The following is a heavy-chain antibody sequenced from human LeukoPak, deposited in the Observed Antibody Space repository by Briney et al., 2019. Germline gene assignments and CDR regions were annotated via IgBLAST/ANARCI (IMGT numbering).Heavy chain of an antibody. V-gene: IGHV1-2*02. J-gene: IGHJ4*02. Sequence: ASVKVSCKASGYIFTGYYMHWVRQAPGQGLEWMGWINPNSGGTNSAQKFQGRVTMTRDTSISTAYMELSRLTSDDTAVYYCARHPYSGSYHFDYWGQGIRVTVSS. CDR2: INPNSGGT. D-gene: IGHD1-26*01. CDR1: GYIFTGYY. CDR3: ARHPYSGSYHFDY.